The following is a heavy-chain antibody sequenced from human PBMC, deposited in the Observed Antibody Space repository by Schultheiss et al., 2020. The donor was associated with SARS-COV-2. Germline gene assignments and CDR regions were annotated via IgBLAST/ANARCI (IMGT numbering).Heavy chain of an antibody. CDR1: GFSLSNARMG. J-gene: IGHJ5*02. CDR2: IYYSGST. V-gene: IGHV4-31*03. CDR3: ARGRGSLSSFRSGRGANWFDP. D-gene: IGHD3-10*01. Sequence: SGPTLVKPTETLTLTCTVSGFSLSNARMGVSWIRQHPGKGLEWIGYIYYSGSTYYNPSLKSRVTISVDTSKNQFSLQLNSVTPEDTAVYYCARGRGSLSSFRSGRGANWFDPWGQGTLVTVSS.